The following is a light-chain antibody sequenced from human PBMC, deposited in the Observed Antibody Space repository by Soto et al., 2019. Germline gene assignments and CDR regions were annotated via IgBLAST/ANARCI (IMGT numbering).Light chain of an antibody. J-gene: IGKJ1*01. CDR1: PSVSKTY. V-gene: IGKV3-20*01. CDR3: QQYGTLPWT. CDR2: GVS. Sequence: EIVLTQSPGTLSLFPGERATLSCRASPSVSKTYLAWYQQKPGQAPRLLMFGVSSRATGIPDRFSGSGSGRDFSLTISRLEPGDFAVYYCQQYGTLPWTFGQGTKVEIK.